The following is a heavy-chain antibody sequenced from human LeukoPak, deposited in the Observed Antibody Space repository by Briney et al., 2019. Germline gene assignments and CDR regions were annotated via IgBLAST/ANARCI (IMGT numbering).Heavy chain of an antibody. CDR2: IDPSAGST. V-gene: IGHV1-46*01. Sequence: ASVKVSCKASGYTFTNYYMHWVRQAPGQGLEWMGVIDPSAGSTTYAQKFQGRVTMTRDTATSTVYMELSSLRSEDTAVYYCARGRKVGSSSSRYYYYYMDVWGKGTTVTVSS. D-gene: IGHD6-13*01. CDR3: ARGRKVGSSSSRYYYYYMDV. CDR1: GYTFTNYY. J-gene: IGHJ6*03.